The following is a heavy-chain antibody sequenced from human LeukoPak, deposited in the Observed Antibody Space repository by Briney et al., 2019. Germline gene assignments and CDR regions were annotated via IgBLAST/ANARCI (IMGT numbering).Heavy chain of an antibody. V-gene: IGHV3-21*01. D-gene: IGHD3-22*01. J-gene: IGHJ4*02. CDR1: GFTFSSYS. CDR3: AGLPAYYYDTSGFYFDY. CDR2: ISSSSRYR. Sequence: GGSLRLSCAASGFTFSSYSMIWVRQAPGKGLEWVSSISSSSRYRYYADSVKGRFTISRDNAKNSLYLQMNSLRAEDTAVYYCAGLPAYYYDTSGFYFDYWGQGTLVTVSS.